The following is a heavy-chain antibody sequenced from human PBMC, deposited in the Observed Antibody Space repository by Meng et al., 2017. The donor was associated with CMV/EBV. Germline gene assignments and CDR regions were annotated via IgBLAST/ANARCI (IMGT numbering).Heavy chain of an antibody. CDR2: IIPILGIA. CDR1: GGTFSSYT. V-gene: IGHV1-69*02. J-gene: IGHJ5*02. CDR3: ARVRSEVGALWGLRTSFDP. Sequence: SVKVSCKASGGTFSSYTISWVRQAPGQGLEWMGRIIPILGIANYAQKFQGRVTITADKSTSTAYMELSSLRSEDTAVYYCARVRSEVGALWGLRTSFDPWGQGTLVTVSS. D-gene: IGHD1-26*01.